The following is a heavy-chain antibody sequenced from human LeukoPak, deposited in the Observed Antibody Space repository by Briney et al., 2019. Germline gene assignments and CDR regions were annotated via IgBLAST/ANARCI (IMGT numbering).Heavy chain of an antibody. J-gene: IGHJ2*01. V-gene: IGHV4-4*07. Sequence: SETLSLTCTVSGDSISRYYWSWIRQPAGKGLEWIGRIYNGGIITYNPSLKSRVTMSIDTSNNQFSLRLRFVTAADTAVYYCARVTGYSSGWPYWYFDLWGRGTLVTVSS. CDR3: ARVTGYSSGWPYWYFDL. CDR2: IYNGGII. CDR1: GDSISRYY. D-gene: IGHD6-19*01.